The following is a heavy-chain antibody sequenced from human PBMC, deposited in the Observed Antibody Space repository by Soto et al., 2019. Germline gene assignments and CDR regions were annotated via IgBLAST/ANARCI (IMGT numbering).Heavy chain of an antibody. CDR2: INAGNGNT. V-gene: IGHV1-3*01. J-gene: IGHJ5*02. D-gene: IGHD3-16*01. Sequence: ASVKVSCKASGYTFTSYAMHWVRQAPGQRLEWMGWINAGNGNTKYSQKFQGRVTITRDTSASTAYMELSSLRSEDTAVYYCARGELMGNWFDPWGQGXLVTVYS. CDR1: GYTFTSYA. CDR3: ARGELMGNWFDP.